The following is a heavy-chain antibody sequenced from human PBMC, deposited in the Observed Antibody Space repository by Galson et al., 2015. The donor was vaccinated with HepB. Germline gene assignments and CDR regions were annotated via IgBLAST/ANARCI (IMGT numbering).Heavy chain of an antibody. CDR3: ARAKSSSWRYGMDV. CDR2: IFPILGIA. Sequence: SVKVSCKASGGTFSSYAISWVRQAPGQGLEWMGRIFPILGIANYAQKFQGRVTITADKSTSTAYMELSSLRSEDTAVYYCARAKSSSWRYGMDVWGQGTTVTVSS. V-gene: IGHV1-69*04. D-gene: IGHD6-13*01. CDR1: GGTFSSYA. J-gene: IGHJ6*02.